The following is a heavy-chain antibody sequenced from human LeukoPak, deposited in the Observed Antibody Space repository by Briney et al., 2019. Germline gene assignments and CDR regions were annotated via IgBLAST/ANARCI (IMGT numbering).Heavy chain of an antibody. CDR3: ARSPRNQLLFRQNWFDP. D-gene: IGHD2-2*01. Sequence: SETLSLTCAVYGGSFSGYYWSWIRHPPGKGLEWIGEINHSGSTNYNPSLKSRVTISVDTSKNQFSLKLSSVTAADTAVYYCARSPRNQLLFRQNWFDPWGQGTLVTVSS. J-gene: IGHJ5*02. V-gene: IGHV4-34*01. CDR2: INHSGST. CDR1: GGSFSGYY.